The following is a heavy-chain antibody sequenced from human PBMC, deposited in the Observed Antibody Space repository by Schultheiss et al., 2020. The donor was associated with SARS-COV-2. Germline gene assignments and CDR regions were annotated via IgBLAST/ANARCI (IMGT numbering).Heavy chain of an antibody. D-gene: IGHD3-3*01. J-gene: IGHJ3*02. V-gene: IGHV4-34*01. CDR3: ARVDSYYDFWSGTNYDAFDN. CDR2: INHSGST. CDR1: GGSFSGYY. Sequence: SETLSLTCAVYGGSFSGYYWSWIRQPPGKGLEWIGEINHSGSTNYNPSLKSRVTISVDTSKNQFSLKLSSVTAADTAVYYCARVDSYYDFWSGTNYDAFDNWGQGTTVTVSS.